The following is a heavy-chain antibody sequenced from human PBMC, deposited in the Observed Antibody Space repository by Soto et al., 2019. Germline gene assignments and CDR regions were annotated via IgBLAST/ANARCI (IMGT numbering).Heavy chain of an antibody. V-gene: IGHV1-2*02. CDR3: ASGYGSGSYYEDLDY. CDR1: GYTFTGYY. Sequence: QVQLVQSGAEVKKPGASVKVSCKASGYTFTGYYMHWVRQAPGQGLEWMGWINPNSGGTNYAQKFQGRVAMTRDTSISTAYMELSRLRSDDTAVYYCASGYGSGSYYEDLDYWGQGTLVTVSS. D-gene: IGHD3-10*01. CDR2: INPNSGGT. J-gene: IGHJ4*02.